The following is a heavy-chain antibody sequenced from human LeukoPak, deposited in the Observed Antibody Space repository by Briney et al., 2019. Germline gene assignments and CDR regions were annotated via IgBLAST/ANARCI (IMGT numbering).Heavy chain of an antibody. CDR1: GFTFSSYS. Sequence: GGSLRLSCAASGFTFSSYSMNWVRQAPGKGLEWVSSISSSSSYIYYADSVKGRFTISRDNAKNSLYLQMNSLRAEDTAVCYCAILAAAGFDDYWGQGTLVTVSS. J-gene: IGHJ4*02. V-gene: IGHV3-21*01. D-gene: IGHD6-13*01. CDR2: ISSSSSYI. CDR3: AILAAAGFDDY.